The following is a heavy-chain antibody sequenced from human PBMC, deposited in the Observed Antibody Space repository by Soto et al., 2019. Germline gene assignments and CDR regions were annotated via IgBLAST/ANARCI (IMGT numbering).Heavy chain of an antibody. V-gene: IGHV1-69*01. CDR2: IIPIFCTA. CDR3: ARALSYYYYSSGYYRVTGFDY. J-gene: IGHJ4*02. CDR1: GGTFSSYA. D-gene: IGHD3-22*01. Sequence: QVQLVQSGAEVKKPGSSVKVSCKASGGTFSSYAISWVRQAPGQGLEWMGGIIPIFCTANYAQKFQGRVTIAADESTSTADMEVSSLRSEDTAVYYCARALSYYYYSSGYYRVTGFDYWGQGTLVTVSS.